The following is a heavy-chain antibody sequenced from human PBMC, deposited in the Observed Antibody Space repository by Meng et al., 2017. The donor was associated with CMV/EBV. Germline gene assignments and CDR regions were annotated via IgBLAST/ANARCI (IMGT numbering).Heavy chain of an antibody. CDR3: AREVVPAAIEAATAYYYYGMDV. Sequence: GGSLRLSCAASGFTFSDYYMSWIRQAPGKGLEWVSYISSSGSTIYYADSVKGRFTISRDNAKNSLYLQMNSLRAEDTAVYYCAREVVPAAIEAATAYYYYGMDVWGQGTTVTVSS. D-gene: IGHD2-2*02. J-gene: IGHJ6*02. CDR2: ISSSGSTI. CDR1: GFTFSDYY. V-gene: IGHV3-11*01.